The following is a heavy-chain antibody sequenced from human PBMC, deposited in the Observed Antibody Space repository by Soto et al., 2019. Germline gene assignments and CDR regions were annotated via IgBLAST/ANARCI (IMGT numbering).Heavy chain of an antibody. CDR1: GGSFSGYY. V-gene: IGHV4-34*09. D-gene: IGHD6-25*01. CDR3: ASELSGYSYGPGEVY. Sequence: SETLSLTCAVYGGSFSGYYWSWIRQPPGEGLEWIGYISYTGSAYYNPSLMSRVTMSVDTSKNEFSLNLNSVTAADTAVYFCASELSGYSYGPGEVYWGQGTLVTVSS. J-gene: IGHJ4*02. CDR2: ISYTGSA.